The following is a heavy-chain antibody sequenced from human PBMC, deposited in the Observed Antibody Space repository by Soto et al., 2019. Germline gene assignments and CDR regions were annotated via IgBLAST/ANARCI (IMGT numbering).Heavy chain of an antibody. CDR2: ISGSAART. CDR3: TRGGVGTTGSCDF. CDR1: GFAFGGFT. V-gene: IGHV3-23*01. Sequence: VQVLESGGGLVQPGGSLRLSCSVSGFAFGGFTMTWVRQAPGKGLEWVSSISGSAARTYYADSVQGRFTISRDNSKSTLYLQMNSLRVEDKAEYYCTRGGVGTTGSCDFWGQGTLVAVSS. J-gene: IGHJ4*02. D-gene: IGHD6-13*01.